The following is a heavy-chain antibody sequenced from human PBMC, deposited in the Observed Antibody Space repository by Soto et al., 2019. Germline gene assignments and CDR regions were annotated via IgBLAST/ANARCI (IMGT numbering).Heavy chain of an antibody. D-gene: IGHD3-9*01. V-gene: IGHV3-74*01. CDR2: ISGDGVTT. Sequence: EVQLVESGGDLVQRGGSLRLSCAASGFPFSSYWMHWVRHPPGKGLDWVARISGDGVTTYYAVSLTGRFTVSRDNAKNTLSLQISGLRAEDTAVYYCAREYYGLLTGYYTDYWGQGTLVSVSS. J-gene: IGHJ4*02. CDR3: AREYYGLLTGYYTDY. CDR1: GFPFSSYW.